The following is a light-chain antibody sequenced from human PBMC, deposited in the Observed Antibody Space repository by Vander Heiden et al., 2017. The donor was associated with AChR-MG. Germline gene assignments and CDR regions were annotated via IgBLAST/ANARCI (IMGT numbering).Light chain of an antibody. CDR1: QSVTSSY. J-gene: IGKJ2*01. CDR2: GAS. Sequence: EILLTQSPGTLSLSPGERATLSCRASQSVTSSYLAWYQQKPGQAPRLLIHGASSRFTGIPDRFSGSGSGTDFTLTISRLEPEDFAVYYCQQDGGSYTFGQGTKLEI. V-gene: IGKV3-20*01. CDR3: QQDGGSYT.